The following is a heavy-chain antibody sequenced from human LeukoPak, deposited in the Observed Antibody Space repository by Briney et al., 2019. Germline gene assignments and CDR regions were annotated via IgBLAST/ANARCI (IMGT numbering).Heavy chain of an antibody. D-gene: IGHD5-24*01. J-gene: IGHJ6*03. CDR2: INDSGST. V-gene: IGHV4-34*01. CDR1: GGSFSGYY. Sequence: SETLSLTCAVYGGSFSGYYWTWIRQSPGKGLEWIGEINDSGSTNYNPSLKSRVTISSDTSKNQFSLKLSSVTAADTAVYYCARGRRDDFSTFYYYMDVWGKGTTVTVSS. CDR3: ARGRRDDFSTFYYYMDV.